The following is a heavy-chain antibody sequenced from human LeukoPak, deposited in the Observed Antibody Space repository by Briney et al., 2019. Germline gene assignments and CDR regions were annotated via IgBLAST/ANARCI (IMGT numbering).Heavy chain of an antibody. CDR1: GFTFSSYE. CDR2: ISGGGSTT. Sequence: GGSLRLSCAASGFTFSSYEMNWVRQAPGKGLQWLSYISGGGSTTYYADSVKGRFIISRDNAKNSLYLQMNSLRGEDTAVYYCARDPWIAVTGSGGFDPWGQGTLVTVSS. CDR3: ARDPWIAVTGSGGFDP. D-gene: IGHD6-19*01. J-gene: IGHJ5*02. V-gene: IGHV3-48*03.